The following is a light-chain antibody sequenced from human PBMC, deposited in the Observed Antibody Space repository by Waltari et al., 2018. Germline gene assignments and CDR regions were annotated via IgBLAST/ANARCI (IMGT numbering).Light chain of an antibody. CDR1: SSDVGTYKR. J-gene: IGLJ2*01. CDR2: AVS. Sequence: HSALTQPASVSGSPGQSIPISGPGTSSDVGTYKRLSGYQQHPGKAPKLMLYAVSKRPSGVSDRFSGSKSGDMASLTISGLQPEDVAEYFCSSYAGSSKGVFGGGTKVTVL. CDR3: SSYAGSSKGV. V-gene: IGLV2-23*02.